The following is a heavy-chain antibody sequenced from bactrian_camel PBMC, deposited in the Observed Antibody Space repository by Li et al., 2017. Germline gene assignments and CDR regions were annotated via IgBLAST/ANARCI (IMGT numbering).Heavy chain of an antibody. V-gene: IGHV3S57*01. CDR3: AASGSRYSHGCTDFVY. CDR2: IDSDGPT. CDR1: ARMFTSYC. Sequence: HVQLVESGGGSVQAGGSLTLACKTSARMFTSYCMGWFRQAPGKEREQVASIDSDGPTFYEDSVKGRFTISRDSARSTLYLQMNSLKPEDTAMYYCAASGSRYSHGCTDFVYWGQGTQVTVSS. J-gene: IGHJ6*01. D-gene: IGHD6*01.